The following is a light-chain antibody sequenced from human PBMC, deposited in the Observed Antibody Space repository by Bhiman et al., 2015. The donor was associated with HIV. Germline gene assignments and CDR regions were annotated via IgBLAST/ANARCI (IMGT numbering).Light chain of an antibody. Sequence: QSVLTRAPSASGTPGQRVTISCSGSSSNIGSNSVNWYQQLPGTAPKLLIYRNNQRPSGVPDRISGSKSGTSASLAINGLQAEDEADYYCAAWDDSLNGYVFGTGTKVTVL. J-gene: IGLJ1*01. CDR2: RNN. CDR3: AAWDDSLNGYV. V-gene: IGLV1-44*01. CDR1: SSNIGSNS.